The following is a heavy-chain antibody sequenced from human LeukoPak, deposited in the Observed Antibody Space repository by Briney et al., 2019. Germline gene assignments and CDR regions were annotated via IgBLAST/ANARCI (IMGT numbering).Heavy chain of an antibody. CDR1: GFTFSSYW. V-gene: IGHV3-74*01. CDR3: ARRTGSGNSYYFDY. D-gene: IGHD3-10*01. J-gene: IGHJ4*02. Sequence: GGSLRLSCAASGFTFSSYWMHWARQAPGKGLVWVSRINSDGSSTSYADSVEGRFTISRDNAKNTLYLQMNSLRAEDTAVYYCARRTGSGNSYYFDYWGQETLVTVSS. CDR2: INSDGSST.